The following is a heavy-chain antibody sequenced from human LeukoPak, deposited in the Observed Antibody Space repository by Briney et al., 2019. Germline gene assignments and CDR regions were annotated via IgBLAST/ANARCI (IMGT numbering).Heavy chain of an antibody. D-gene: IGHD3-10*01. CDR1: GGTFSSYA. Sequence: SVKVSCKASGGTFSSYAISWVRQAPGQGLEWMGRIIPILGIANYAQKFQGRVTITTDESTSTAYMELRSLRSDDTAVYYCARDGELTQNPFDYWGQGTLVTVSS. V-gene: IGHV1-69*04. CDR3: ARDGELTQNPFDY. J-gene: IGHJ4*02. CDR2: IIPILGIA.